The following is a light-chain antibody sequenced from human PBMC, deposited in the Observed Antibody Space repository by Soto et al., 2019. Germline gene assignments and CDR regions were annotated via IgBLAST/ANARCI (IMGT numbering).Light chain of an antibody. CDR3: QQYGSSPLT. J-gene: IGKJ4*01. Sequence: EIVMTQSPATLSVSPGERATLSCRASQSVSSNYLAWYQQKPGQAPRLLIYGASSGATGIPDRFSASGSGTDFTLTISRLEPEDFAVYFCQQYGSSPLTFGGGTKVDNK. V-gene: IGKV3-20*01. CDR2: GAS. CDR1: QSVSSNY.